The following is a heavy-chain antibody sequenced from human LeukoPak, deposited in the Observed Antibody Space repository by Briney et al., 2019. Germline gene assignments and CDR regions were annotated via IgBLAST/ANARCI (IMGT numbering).Heavy chain of an antibody. CDR2: ISSSGSTI. J-gene: IGHJ3*02. V-gene: IGHV3-48*03. Sequence: GGSLRLSCAASGFTFSIYEMNWVRQAPGKGLEWVSYISSSGSTIYYAASVKGRFTISRDNAKNSLYLQMNSLRAEDTAVYYCARTRNVVVPAADYDAFDIWGQGTMVTVSS. CDR3: ARTRNVVVPAADYDAFDI. D-gene: IGHD2-2*01. CDR1: GFTFSIYE.